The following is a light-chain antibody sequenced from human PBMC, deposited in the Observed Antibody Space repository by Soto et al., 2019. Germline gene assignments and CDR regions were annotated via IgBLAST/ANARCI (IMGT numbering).Light chain of an antibody. Sequence: EIVMTQSPATLSMSPGERATLSCRASQSVNSYLAWYQQKPGQAPRLLIYGASTRATGIPARFSGSGSGTEFTLTISSLQSEDFAVYYCQHYNDWPPWTFGQGTKVEI. CDR2: GAS. CDR3: QHYNDWPPWT. CDR1: QSVNSY. J-gene: IGKJ1*01. V-gene: IGKV3-15*01.